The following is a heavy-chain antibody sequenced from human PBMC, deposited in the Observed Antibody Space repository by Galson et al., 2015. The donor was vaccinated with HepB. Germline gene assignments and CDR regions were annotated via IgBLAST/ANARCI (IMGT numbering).Heavy chain of an antibody. CDR2: INTNTGNP. CDR1: GYTFTSYA. V-gene: IGHV7-4-1*02. CDR3: ARDKLGKVATIFAFDI. J-gene: IGHJ3*02. Sequence: SVKVSCKASGYTFTSYAMNWVRQAPGQGLEWMGWINTNTGNPTYAQGFTGRFVFSLDTSVSTAYLQISSLKAEDTAVYYCARDKLGKVATIFAFDIWCQGTMVTVSS. D-gene: IGHD5-12*01.